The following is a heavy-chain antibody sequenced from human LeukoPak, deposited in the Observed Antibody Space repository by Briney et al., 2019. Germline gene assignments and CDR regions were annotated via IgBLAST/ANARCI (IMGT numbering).Heavy chain of an antibody. CDR2: ISYAGSNK. CDR3: AKLSLLAPSDY. J-gene: IGHJ4*02. CDR1: GFTFSDYD. V-gene: IGHV3-30*18. D-gene: IGHD2-15*01. Sequence: PGGPLRLSCAGSGFTFSDYDMHWVRQAPGKGLEWVATISYAGSNKYYADSVKGRFTISRDNSKNTLYLQMNSLRAEDTAVYYRAKLSLLAPSDYWGQGTLVTVSS.